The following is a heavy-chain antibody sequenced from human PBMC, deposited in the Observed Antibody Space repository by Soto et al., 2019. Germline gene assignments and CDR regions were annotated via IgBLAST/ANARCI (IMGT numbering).Heavy chain of an antibody. V-gene: IGHV3-33*01. D-gene: IGHD1-26*01. CDR3: ARDRDRFSGAVAPFDS. J-gene: IGHJ4*01. Sequence: QVQLVESGGGVVQPGRSLRLSCAASGFTFSSHGMHWVRQGPGKGLEWVAVIWYDGSNKHYADSVKGRFTISRDNSKNTLSLQMNSLRAEDTSVYYCARDRDRFSGAVAPFDSWGHGTLVTVSS. CDR1: GFTFSSHG. CDR2: IWYDGSNK.